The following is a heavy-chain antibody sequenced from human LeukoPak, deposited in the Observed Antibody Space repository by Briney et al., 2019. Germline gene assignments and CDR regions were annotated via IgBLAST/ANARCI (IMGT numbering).Heavy chain of an antibody. CDR3: ARDPPPFDIVVVPAANDWFDP. CDR2: IIPILGMA. V-gene: IGHV1-69*04. J-gene: IGHJ5*02. Sequence: ASVKVSCKASGGTFSSYAISWVRQAPGQGLEWMGRIIPILGMANYAQKFQGRVTITADKSTSTAYMELSSLRSEDTAVYYCARDPPPFDIVVVPAANDWFDPWGQGTLVTVSS. D-gene: IGHD2-2*01. CDR1: GGTFSSYA.